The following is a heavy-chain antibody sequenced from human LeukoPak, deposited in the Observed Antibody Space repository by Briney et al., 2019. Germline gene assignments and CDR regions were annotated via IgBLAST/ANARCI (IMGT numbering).Heavy chain of an antibody. CDR2: IYYSGST. D-gene: IGHD5-18*01. Sequence: PSETLSLTCTVSGGSISSYYWSWIRQPPGKGLEWIGYIYYSGSTSYNPSLKSRVTISVDTSKNQFSLKLRSVTAADTAVYYCARDSGYTYGYHDYWGQGTLVTVSS. V-gene: IGHV4-59*01. CDR1: GGSISSYY. CDR3: ARDSGYTYGYHDY. J-gene: IGHJ4*02.